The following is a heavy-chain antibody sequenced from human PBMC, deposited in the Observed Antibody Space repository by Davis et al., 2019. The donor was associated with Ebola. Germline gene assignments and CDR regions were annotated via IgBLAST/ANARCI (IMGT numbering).Heavy chain of an antibody. CDR3: TNGLDV. Sequence: GGSLRLSCAASGFTFSGSALHWVRQASGKGLEWVGRIRSKANNYATGYTTSLKGRFTISRDDLNNTAYLQMNSLKTEDTAVYYCTNGLDVWGKGTTVTVSS. V-gene: IGHV3-73*01. CDR2: IRSKANNYAT. CDR1: GFTFSGSA. J-gene: IGHJ6*04.